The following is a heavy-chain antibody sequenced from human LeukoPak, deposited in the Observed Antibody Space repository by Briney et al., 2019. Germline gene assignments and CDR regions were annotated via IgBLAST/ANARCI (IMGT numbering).Heavy chain of an antibody. D-gene: IGHD3-3*01. CDR1: GGSITSSTYY. J-gene: IGHJ4*02. Sequence: SETLSLTCTVSGGSITSSTYYWGWIRQPPGKGLEWIGSMYYSGSTYYNPSLKSRVTISVDTSKNQFSLKLSSVTAADTAVYYCARVVYDFWSGSYFDYWGQGTLVTVSS. V-gene: IGHV4-39*07. CDR2: MYYSGST. CDR3: ARVVYDFWSGSYFDY.